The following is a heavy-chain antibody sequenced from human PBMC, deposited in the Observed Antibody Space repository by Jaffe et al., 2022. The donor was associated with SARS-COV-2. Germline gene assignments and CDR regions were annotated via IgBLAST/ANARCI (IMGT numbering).Heavy chain of an antibody. J-gene: IGHJ4*02. CDR3: ARDPGDTGLDY. CDR2: ISISGST. V-gene: IGHV4-61*02. CDR1: GGSISSGNYY. Sequence: QVQLQESGPGLVKPSQTLSLTCTVSGGSISSGNYYWSWIRQPAGETLEWIGRISISGSTNYNPSVKSRVTMSIDTSKNQFSLRLDSVTAADTAVYYCARDPGDTGLDYWGQGTLVTVSS. D-gene: IGHD1-1*01.